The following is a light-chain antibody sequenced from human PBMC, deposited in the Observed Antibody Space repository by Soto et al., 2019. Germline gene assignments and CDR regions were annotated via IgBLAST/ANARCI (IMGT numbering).Light chain of an antibody. CDR1: QSVSSS. V-gene: IGKV3-15*01. Sequence: EVVLTQSPATLSVSPGERATLSCRASQSVSSSLAWYQHKPGQAPRLLIHGASTRATGVPDRFSGSGSGTEFALIISGLQSEDCAVYYCQQYSDWPPLPFGGGTKVEIK. CDR2: GAS. J-gene: IGKJ4*01. CDR3: QQYSDWPPLP.